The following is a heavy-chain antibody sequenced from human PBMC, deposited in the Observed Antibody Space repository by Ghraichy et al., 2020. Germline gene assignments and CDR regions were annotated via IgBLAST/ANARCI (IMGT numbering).Heavy chain of an antibody. Sequence: SETLYLTCTVSGGSISSSSYYWGWIRQPPGKGLEWIGSIYYSGSTYYNPSLKSRVTISVDTSKNQFSLKLSSVTAADTAVYYCARHRQKLRFLRGRDYMDVWGKGTTVTVSS. CDR3: ARHRQKLRFLRGRDYMDV. D-gene: IGHD3-3*01. V-gene: IGHV4-39*01. CDR2: IYYSGST. CDR1: GGSISSSSYY. J-gene: IGHJ6*03.